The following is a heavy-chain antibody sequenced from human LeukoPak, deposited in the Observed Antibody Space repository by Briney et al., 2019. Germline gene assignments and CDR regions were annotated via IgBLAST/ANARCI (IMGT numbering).Heavy chain of an antibody. CDR1: GYTFTSYT. CDR2: ISADNGNT. Sequence: ASVKVSCRASGYTFTSYTISWVRQAPGQWLEWMGWISADNGNTNYAQKLQGRVTMTTDTSTSTAYMELRSLRSDDTAVYYCARDNGRGGSYSWGSDYWGQGTLVTVSS. CDR3: ARDNGRGGSYSWGSDY. V-gene: IGHV1-18*01. D-gene: IGHD1-26*01. J-gene: IGHJ4*02.